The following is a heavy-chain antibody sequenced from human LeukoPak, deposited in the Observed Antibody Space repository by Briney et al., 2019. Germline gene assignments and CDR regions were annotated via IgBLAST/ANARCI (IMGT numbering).Heavy chain of an antibody. CDR2: INPSGGST. V-gene: IGHV1-46*01. J-gene: IGHJ4*02. CDR3: ARDKCSGGSCYPIVY. CDR1: GYTFTSYY. Sequence: ASVKVSCKASGYTFTSYYMYWVRQAPGQGLEWMGIINPSGGSTSYAQKFQGRVTMTRDTPTSTVYMELSSLRSEETAVYYCARDKCSGGSCYPIVYWGQGTLVTVSS. D-gene: IGHD2-15*01.